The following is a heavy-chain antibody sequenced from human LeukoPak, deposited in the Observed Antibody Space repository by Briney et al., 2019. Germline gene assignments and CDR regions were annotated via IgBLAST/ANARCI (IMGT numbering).Heavy chain of an antibody. D-gene: IGHD5-24*01. CDR1: GFTFSSYW. V-gene: IGHV4-4*02. Sequence: GSLRLSCAASGFTFSSYWMHWVRQPPGKGLEWIGKIYHSGNTIYNPSLKSRLAVSVDKSKNQFSLRLTSVTAADTAVYYCATQGWLQSEYYFDHWGQGTLVTVSS. J-gene: IGHJ4*02. CDR3: ATQGWLQSEYYFDH. CDR2: IYHSGNT.